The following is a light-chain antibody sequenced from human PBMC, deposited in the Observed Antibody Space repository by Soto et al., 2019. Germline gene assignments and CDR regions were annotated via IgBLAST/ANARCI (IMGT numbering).Light chain of an antibody. Sequence: EIVMTQSPVTLSVAPRETVTLCSRASQSVSSYLAWYQQKPGQAPRLLIYDASKRATGIPTRFSGSGSGTDFTLTISSLQSEDFAVYSCQQYNNWPRTFGQGTKVDIK. V-gene: IGKV3D-15*01. CDR1: QSVSSY. J-gene: IGKJ1*01. CDR3: QQYNNWPRT. CDR2: DAS.